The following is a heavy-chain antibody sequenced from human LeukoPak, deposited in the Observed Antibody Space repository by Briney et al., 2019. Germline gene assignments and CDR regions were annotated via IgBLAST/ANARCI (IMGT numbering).Heavy chain of an antibody. D-gene: IGHD2-2*01. Sequence: SGGSLRLSCADSGFTLSTYWVHWVRQAPGKGLEWVALIWYDGSNEYYADSVKGRFTISRDNSKNTLYLQMNSLRGEDTAVYYCAKRGEAAAARYFDYWGQGTLVTVSS. V-gene: IGHV3-30*02. CDR2: IWYDGSNE. CDR1: GFTLSTYW. J-gene: IGHJ4*02. CDR3: AKRGEAAAARYFDY.